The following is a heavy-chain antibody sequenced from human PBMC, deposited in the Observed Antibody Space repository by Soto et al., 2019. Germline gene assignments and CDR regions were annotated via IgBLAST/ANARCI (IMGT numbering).Heavy chain of an antibody. D-gene: IGHD2-2*01. V-gene: IGHV3-9*01. CDR2: ISWNSGSI. CDR3: AKVFSSTWVTSVFDY. Sequence: EVQLVESGGGLVQPGRSLRLSCAASGFTFDDYAMHWVRQAPGKGLEWVSGISWNSGSIGYADSVKGRFTISRDNAKNSLYLQMNSLRAEDTALYYCAKVFSSTWVTSVFDYWGQGTLVTVSS. J-gene: IGHJ4*02. CDR1: GFTFDDYA.